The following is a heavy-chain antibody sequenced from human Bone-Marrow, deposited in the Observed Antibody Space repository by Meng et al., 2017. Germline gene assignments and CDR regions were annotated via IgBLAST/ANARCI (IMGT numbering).Heavy chain of an antibody. Sequence: LRLSCTVSGGSISSYYWSWIRQPPGKGLEWIGYIYYSGSTNYNPSLKSRVTISVDTSKNQFSLKLSSVTAADTAVYYCARVHGSSRAFDIWGQGTMVTVSS. D-gene: IGHD1-26*01. V-gene: IGHV4-59*01. J-gene: IGHJ3*02. CDR3: ARVHGSSRAFDI. CDR2: IYYSGST. CDR1: GGSISSYY.